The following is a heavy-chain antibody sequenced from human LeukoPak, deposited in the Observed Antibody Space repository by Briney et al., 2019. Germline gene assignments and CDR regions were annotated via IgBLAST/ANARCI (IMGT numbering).Heavy chain of an antibody. CDR1: GYAFSTSG. V-gene: IGHV1-18*01. CDR3: TRSLVF. J-gene: IGHJ4*02. CDR2: ISAVNGNT. Sequence: ASVKVSCMASGYAFSTSGITWVRQAPGRGLEWMGWISAVNGNTSYAQKFLDGLTLTTDTATSTAYMELGSLTSDDTAVYFCTRSLVFWGQGTQVTVSS. D-gene: IGHD1-26*01.